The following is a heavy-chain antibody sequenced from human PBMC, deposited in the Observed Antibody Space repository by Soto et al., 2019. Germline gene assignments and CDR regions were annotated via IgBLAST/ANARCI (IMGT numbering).Heavy chain of an antibody. D-gene: IGHD6-19*01. CDR3: MVSSGWYAGDY. J-gene: IGHJ4*02. V-gene: IGHV1-2*02. CDR2: INPNSGGT. Sequence: ASVKVSCKASGYTFTGYYRHWVRQAPGQGLEWMGWINPNSGGTNYAQKFQGRVTMTRDTSISTAYMELSRLRSDDTAVYYCMVSSGWYAGDYWGQGTLVTVSS. CDR1: GYTFTGYY.